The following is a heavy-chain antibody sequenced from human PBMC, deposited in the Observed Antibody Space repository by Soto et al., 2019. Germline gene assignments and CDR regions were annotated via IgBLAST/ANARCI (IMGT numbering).Heavy chain of an antibody. D-gene: IGHD2-8*01. CDR3: VSQRTSVLTQAYFDY. CDR1: GGSVSNSNYY. V-gene: IGHV4-39*01. CDR2: VYYRGRS. J-gene: IGHJ4*02. Sequence: WETLSLTCTDSGGSVSNSNYYWGWIRQSPGKGLEWIGSVYYRGRSYSKSSVKSRVTISVDTSKNQFSLNLNSVTASDTAVYYCVSQRTSVLTQAYFDYWGPGALVTVSS.